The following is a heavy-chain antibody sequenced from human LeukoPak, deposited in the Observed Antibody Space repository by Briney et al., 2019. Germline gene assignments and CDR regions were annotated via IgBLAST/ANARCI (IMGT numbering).Heavy chain of an antibody. CDR1: GFTFSSYG. Sequence: GRSLRLSCAASGFTFSSYGMHWVRQAPGKGLEWVSTISGSGGRTFFADSVKGRFTISRDNSKNTLYLQMNSLRADDTAVYYCAKTIAVAGTEPFDSWGQGTLVTVSS. V-gene: IGHV3-23*01. CDR3: AKTIAVAGTEPFDS. J-gene: IGHJ4*02. CDR2: ISGSGGRT. D-gene: IGHD6-19*01.